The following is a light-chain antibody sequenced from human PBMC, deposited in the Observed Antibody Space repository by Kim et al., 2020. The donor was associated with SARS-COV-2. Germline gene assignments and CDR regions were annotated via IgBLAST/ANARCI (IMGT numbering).Light chain of an antibody. CDR3: QGWDSRSDQNV. CDR2: HDS. CDR1: NLGSKS. V-gene: IGLV3-21*04. J-gene: IGLJ1*01. Sequence: SYELTQPRSMSVAPGATARITCWGDNLGSKSVHWYQQTPGQAPVVVIHHDSDRPSGIPERFSGSKSGNTATLIISRVEAGDEADYYCQGWDSRSDQNVFG.